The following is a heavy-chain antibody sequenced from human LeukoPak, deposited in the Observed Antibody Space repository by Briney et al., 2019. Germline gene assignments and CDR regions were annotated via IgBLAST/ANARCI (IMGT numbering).Heavy chain of an antibody. V-gene: IGHV4-61*01. D-gene: IGHD6-13*01. CDR2: IYYSGST. CDR1: ADSISSVSYY. J-gene: IGHJ6*03. CDR3: ARADYSSTWSHDYYYMDV. Sequence: SETLSLTCTVSADSISSVSYYWSWIRQPPGKGLEWIGNIYYSGSTNYNPSLKSRVTISVDTSKNQFSLKLSSVTAADTAVYYCARADYSSTWSHDYYYMDVWGKGTTVTVSS.